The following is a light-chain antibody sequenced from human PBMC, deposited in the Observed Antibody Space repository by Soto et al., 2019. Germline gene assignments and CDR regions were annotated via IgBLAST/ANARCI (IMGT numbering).Light chain of an antibody. CDR1: SSNIGTNT. V-gene: IGLV1-44*01. CDR3: AVWDDGLNGWV. CDR2: SDN. J-gene: IGLJ3*02. Sequence: QSVLTQPPSASGTPGQRVTISCSGGSSNIGTNTVSWYRHLPGTAPKLLIYSDNQRPSGVPDRFSDSKSGTSASLAISGLQSEDEADYYCAVWDDGLNGWVFGGGTQLTVL.